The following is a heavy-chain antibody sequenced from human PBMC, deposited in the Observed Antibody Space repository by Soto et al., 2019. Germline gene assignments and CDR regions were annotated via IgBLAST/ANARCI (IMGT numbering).Heavy chain of an antibody. V-gene: IGHV4-61*01. CDR3: AREGRGATFDY. CDR2: IYNSGTT. D-gene: IGHD1-26*01. J-gene: IGHJ4*02. Sequence: QVQLQESGPGLVKPSETLSLTCNVSGGSVSSGSYFWSWIRQPPGKGLEWIGYIYNSGTTKYNPSLKSRVTISAATSKTQFSRKWSAVTAADTAVYYGAREGRGATFDYWGQGSRVTVS. CDR1: GGSVSSGSYF.